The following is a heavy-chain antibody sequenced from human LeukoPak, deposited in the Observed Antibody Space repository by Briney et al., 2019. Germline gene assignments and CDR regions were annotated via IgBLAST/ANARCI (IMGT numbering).Heavy chain of an antibody. J-gene: IGHJ6*03. D-gene: IGHD3-16*02. V-gene: IGHV3-23*01. CDR3: AKSWGYTRPYYNYMDV. CDR1: EFTFSNYG. Sequence: GGSLRLSCAASEFTFSNYGMHWVRQAPGKGLEWVSIIGYRGGSIYYAYSVQGRFTISRDNSKNTLSLQMNGLRPEDTAVYYCAKSWGYTRPYYNYMDVWGKGTTVTVSS. CDR2: IGYRGGSI.